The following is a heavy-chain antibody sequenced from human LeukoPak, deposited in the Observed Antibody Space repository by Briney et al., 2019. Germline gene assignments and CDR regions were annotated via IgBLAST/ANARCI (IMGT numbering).Heavy chain of an antibody. CDR1: GFSLSTSGVG. CDR2: IYWDDDK. Sequence: SGPTLVHPTQTLTLTCTFSGFSLSTSGVGVGWIRQPPGKALEWLALIYWDDDKRYSTFLKSRLTITKDTSKNQVVLTMTNMDPVDTATYYCAHRHSGSAWAYYFDYWGRGTLVTVSS. V-gene: IGHV2-5*02. D-gene: IGHD3-10*01. J-gene: IGHJ4*02. CDR3: AHRHSGSAWAYYFDY.